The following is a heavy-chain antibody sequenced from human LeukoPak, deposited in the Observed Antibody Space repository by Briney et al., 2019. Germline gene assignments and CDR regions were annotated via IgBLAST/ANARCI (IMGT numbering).Heavy chain of an antibody. CDR2: VYYSGAT. D-gene: IGHD6-19*01. CDR1: GGSISAYY. V-gene: IGHV4-59*08. J-gene: IGHJ4*02. CDR3: ARRVAVTGIYCFDL. Sequence: SETLSLTCTVSGGSISAYYWSWIRQPPGKGLEWLGYVYYSGATNYNPSLKSRVTISLETSKNQFSLRLTSVTAADTAVYYCARRVAVTGIYCFDLWGQGTPVTVSS.